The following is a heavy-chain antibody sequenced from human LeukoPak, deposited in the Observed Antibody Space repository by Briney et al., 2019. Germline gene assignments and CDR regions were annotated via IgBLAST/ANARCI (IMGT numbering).Heavy chain of an antibody. CDR2: IKQDGSEK. Sequence: GGSLRLSCAASGFTFSSYWMSWVRQAPGKGLEWVANIKQDGSEKYYVDSVMGRFTISRDNAKNSLYLQMNSLRAEDTAVYYCATTFPGIAVAGTGYWGQGTLVTVSS. V-gene: IGHV3-7*01. J-gene: IGHJ4*02. D-gene: IGHD6-19*01. CDR1: GFTFSSYW. CDR3: ATTFPGIAVAGTGY.